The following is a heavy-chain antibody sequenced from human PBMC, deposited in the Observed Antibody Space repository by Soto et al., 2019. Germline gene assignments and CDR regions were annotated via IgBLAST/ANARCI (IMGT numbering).Heavy chain of an antibody. CDR3: ARGHCTNGVCSYFDQ. D-gene: IGHD2-8*01. J-gene: IGHJ4*02. V-gene: IGHV3-33*01. Sequence: GGSLRLSCEASGFMFSTYGMHWVRQAPGKGLEWVAMIWYDGSYKYYADSVKGRFTMSRDNSKNMVYVEMNSLRAEDTAVYYCARGHCTNGVCSYFDQCRQVPLVIGSS. CDR1: GFMFSTYG. CDR2: IWYDGSYK.